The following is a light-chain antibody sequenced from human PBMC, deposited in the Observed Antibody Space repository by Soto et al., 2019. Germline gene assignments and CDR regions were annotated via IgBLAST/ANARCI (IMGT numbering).Light chain of an antibody. J-gene: IGLJ2*01. CDR3: SSYTSSSTLE. CDR2: DVS. Sequence: QSVLTQPASVSGSPGQSITISCTGTSSDVGGHNYVSWYQQHPGKAPKLMIYDVSNRPSGVSNRFSGSKSGNTASLTISGLQAEDEADYYCSSYTSSSTLEFGGGTQLTVL. CDR1: SSDVGGHNY. V-gene: IGLV2-14*01.